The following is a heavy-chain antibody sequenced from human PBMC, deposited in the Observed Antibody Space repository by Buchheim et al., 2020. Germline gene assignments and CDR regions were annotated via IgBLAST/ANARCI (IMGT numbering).Heavy chain of an antibody. J-gene: IGHJ4*02. V-gene: IGHV3-23*01. CDR3: AKSRYNYYDSGSSVYFDF. D-gene: IGHD3-10*01. CDR1: GFTFVNYA. Sequence: EVQLLESGGGLVQPGGSLRLSCAASGFTFVNYAMSWVRQAPGKGLEWVSGIDGSGFTTYFADSVKGRFTISRDHSKNTLYLQMNSLRAEDTAVYFCAKSRYNYYDSGSSVYFDFWGQGTL. CDR2: IDGSGFTT.